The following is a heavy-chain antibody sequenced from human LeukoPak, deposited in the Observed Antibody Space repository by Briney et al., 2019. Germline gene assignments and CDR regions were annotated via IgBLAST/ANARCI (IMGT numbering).Heavy chain of an antibody. J-gene: IGHJ4*02. Sequence: PGGSLRLSCAASGFTLSSYAMSWARQAPGKGLEWVSVIYSGGSTYYADSVKGRFTISRDNSKTTLYLQMNSLRAEDTAVYYCARGEIINYFDYWGQGTLVTVSS. V-gene: IGHV3-53*01. CDR1: GFTLSSYA. CDR3: ARGEIINYFDY. D-gene: IGHD5-24*01. CDR2: IYSGGST.